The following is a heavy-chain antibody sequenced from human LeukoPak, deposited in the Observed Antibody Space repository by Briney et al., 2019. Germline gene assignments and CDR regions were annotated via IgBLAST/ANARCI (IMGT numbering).Heavy chain of an antibody. CDR3: ARETLDSGGNYGWYFDV. CDR2: IGTSHDT. Sequence: GGSLRLSCAASGFTFSSYDFHWVRHATGKGLEWVSAIGTSHDTYYPDSVKGRFTISRENAKNSLYLQMNNLRAGDTAAYYYARETLDSGGNYGWYFDVWGRGTLVTVSS. J-gene: IGHJ2*01. CDR1: GFTFSSYD. D-gene: IGHD4-23*01. V-gene: IGHV3-13*04.